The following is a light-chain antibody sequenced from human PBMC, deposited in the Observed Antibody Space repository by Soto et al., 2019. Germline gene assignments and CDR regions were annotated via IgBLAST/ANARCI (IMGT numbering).Light chain of an antibody. CDR2: EIN. CDR3: GSYTSSNTNV. V-gene: IGLV2-14*01. Sequence: QSALTQPASVSGSPGQSITISCTGTSSDIGGYNFVSWYQHLPGKAPKLMIFEINKRPSGVSNRFSGSKSGNTASLTISGLQAEDEADYYCGSYTSSNTNVFGTGTKLTVL. J-gene: IGLJ1*01. CDR1: SSDIGGYNF.